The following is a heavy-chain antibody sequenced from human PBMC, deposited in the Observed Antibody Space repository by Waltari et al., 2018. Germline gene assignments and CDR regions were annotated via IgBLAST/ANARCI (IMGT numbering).Heavy chain of an antibody. CDR1: GGSFSGYY. CDR3: ARAGRADY. V-gene: IGHV4-34*01. J-gene: IGHJ4*02. CDR2: INHSGST. Sequence: QVQLQQWGAGLLKPSETLSLTCAVYGGSFSGYYWSWIRQPPGKGLEWIGEINHSGSTNYNPSLKSRVTISVDTSKNQFSLKLSFVTAADTAVYYCARAGRADYWGQGTLVTVSS. D-gene: IGHD2-15*01.